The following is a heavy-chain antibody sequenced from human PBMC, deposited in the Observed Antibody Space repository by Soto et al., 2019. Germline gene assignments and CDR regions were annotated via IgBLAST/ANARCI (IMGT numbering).Heavy chain of an antibody. V-gene: IGHV4-59*12. CDR2: IYYSGST. J-gene: IGHJ4*02. D-gene: IGHD3-22*01. CDR3: ARGGYYYDSSGYYPK. Sequence: SETHRLTSTVSGGSISSYYWTWIRQPPGKGLEWIGYIYYSGSTNYNPSLKSRVTISVDTSKNQFSLKLSSVTAADTAVYYCARGGYYYDSSGYYPKWGQGTLVTV. CDR1: GGSISSYY.